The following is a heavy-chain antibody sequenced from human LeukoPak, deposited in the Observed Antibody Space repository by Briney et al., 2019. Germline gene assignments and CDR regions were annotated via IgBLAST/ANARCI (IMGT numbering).Heavy chain of an antibody. CDR1: GFTFSSYS. CDR2: ISSSSSYI. Sequence: PGGSLRLSCAASGFTFSSYSMNWVRQAPGKGLEWVSSISSSSSYIYYADSVKGRFTISRGNAKNSLYLQMNSLRAEDTAVYYCARDDFGVALYSDYWGQGTLVTVSS. J-gene: IGHJ4*02. CDR3: ARDDFGVALYSDY. D-gene: IGHD3-3*01. V-gene: IGHV3-21*01.